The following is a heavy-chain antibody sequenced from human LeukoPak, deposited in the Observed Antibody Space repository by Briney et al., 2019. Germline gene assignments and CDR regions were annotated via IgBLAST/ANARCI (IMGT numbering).Heavy chain of an antibody. CDR3: ASDGGYAHDAFDI. V-gene: IGHV3-21*01. CDR2: ISSSSSYI. CDR1: GFTFSSYS. Sequence: PGGSLRLSCAASGFTFSSYSMNWVRQAPGKGLEWVSSISSSSSYIYYADSVKGRFTISRDNAKNSLYLQMNSLRAGDTAVYYCASDGGYAHDAFDIWGQGTMVTVSS. D-gene: IGHD3-22*01. J-gene: IGHJ3*02.